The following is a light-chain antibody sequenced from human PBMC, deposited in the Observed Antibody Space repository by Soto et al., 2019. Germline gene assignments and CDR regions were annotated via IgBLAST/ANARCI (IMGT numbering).Light chain of an antibody. Sequence: QSVLAQPPSASGTPGQRVTISCSGSSSNIRTNTVNWYHQLPGTAPKLLIYSNNQRPSGVPDRFSGSKSGTSASLAISGLQSEDEADYYCAAWDDSLNGWVFGGGTKPPS. V-gene: IGLV1-44*01. J-gene: IGLJ3*02. CDR1: SSNIRTNT. CDR2: SNN. CDR3: AAWDDSLNGWV.